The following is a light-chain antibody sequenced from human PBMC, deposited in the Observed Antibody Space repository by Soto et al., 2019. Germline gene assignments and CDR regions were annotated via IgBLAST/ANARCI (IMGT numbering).Light chain of an antibody. CDR3: QQYENLPIT. V-gene: IGKV1-33*01. CDR2: DAS. J-gene: IGKJ5*01. CDR1: QDITNY. Sequence: DIQMTQSPSSLSASVGDRVTITCQASQDITNYLNWYQQKPGKAPKLLIYDASTLETGVPSRFSGSGSGTDFTVTISSLQPEDIATYYCQQYENLPITFGQGTRLELK.